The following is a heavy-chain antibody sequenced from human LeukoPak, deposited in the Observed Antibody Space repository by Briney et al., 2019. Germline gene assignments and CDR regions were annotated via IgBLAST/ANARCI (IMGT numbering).Heavy chain of an antibody. D-gene: IGHD2-2*03. CDR3: TRGRRLDNAPTAPCEY. J-gene: IGHJ4*02. CDR2: INPNSGDT. CDR1: GYIFTGYY. V-gene: IGHV1-2*02. Sequence: GASAKVSCKASGYIFTGYYMHWVRQAPGQGLEGRGCINPNSGDTDYAQKFQGRVTMTRDTSIRTVYMELSSLKSDDTAVYYCTRGRRLDNAPTAPCEYWGQGTLVTVSS.